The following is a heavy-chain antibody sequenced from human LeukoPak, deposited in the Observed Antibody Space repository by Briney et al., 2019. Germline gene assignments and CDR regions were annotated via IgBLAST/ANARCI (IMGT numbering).Heavy chain of an antibody. V-gene: IGHV1-2*02. J-gene: IGHJ1*01. CDR3: ARDRNYYDSSGPPQH. CDR2: INPNSGGT. CDR1: GYTFTGYY. D-gene: IGHD3-22*01. Sequence: ASVKVSCKASGYTFTGYYMHWVRQAPGQGLKWMGWINPNSGGTNYAQKFQGRVAMTRDTSISTAYMELSRLRSDDTAVYYCARDRNYYDSSGPPQHWGQGTLVTVSS.